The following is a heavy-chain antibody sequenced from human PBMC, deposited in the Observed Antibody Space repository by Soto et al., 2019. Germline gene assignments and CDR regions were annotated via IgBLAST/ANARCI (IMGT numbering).Heavy chain of an antibody. CDR1: GYTFTSYD. J-gene: IGHJ3*02. D-gene: IGHD2-15*01. CDR2: MNPNSGNT. CDR3: ARTFKGCSGGSCYSDAFDI. V-gene: IGHV1-8*01. Sequence: QVQLVQSGAEVKKPGASVKVSCKASGYTFTSYDINWVRQATGQGLEWMGWMNPNSGNTGYAQKFQGRATMTRNTSISIAYMELTSLRSEVTGVYYCARTFKGCSGGSCYSDAFDIWGQGTMVTVSS.